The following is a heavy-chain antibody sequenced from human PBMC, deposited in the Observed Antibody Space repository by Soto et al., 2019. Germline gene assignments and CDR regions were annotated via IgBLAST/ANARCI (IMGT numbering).Heavy chain of an antibody. CDR1: GYYFTDNW. CDR2: IHPRDSDT. CDR3: ARQHYDFWSGSDIGSSYFDF. Sequence: GESLKISFQASGYYFTDNWIGWVRQMPGKGLEWMGIIHPRDSDTKYSPSFQGHVTFSVDTSISTAFLQWNSLKASDSAIYYCARQHYDFWSGSDIGSSYFDFWGRGTQVTVSS. D-gene: IGHD3-3*01. V-gene: IGHV5-51*01. J-gene: IGHJ2*01.